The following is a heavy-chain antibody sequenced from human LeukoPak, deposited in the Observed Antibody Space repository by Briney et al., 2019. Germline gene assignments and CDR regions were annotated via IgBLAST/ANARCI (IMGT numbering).Heavy chain of an antibody. V-gene: IGHV3-33*01. D-gene: IGHD3-10*01. CDR2: IWYDGGNE. CDR3: ARDLLVRDVVRGVIMSFYGMDV. Sequence: GGSLRLSCTASGFTFSTYGMHWVRQAPGKGLEWVALIWYDGGNEFYADSVKGRFTISRDNSKNTLFLQMNSLRAEDTAVYYCARDLLVRDVVRGVIMSFYGMDVWGQGTTVTVS. CDR1: GFTFSTYG. J-gene: IGHJ6*02.